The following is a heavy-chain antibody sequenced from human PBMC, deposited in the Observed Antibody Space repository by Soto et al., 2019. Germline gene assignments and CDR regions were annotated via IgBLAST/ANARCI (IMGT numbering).Heavy chain of an antibody. D-gene: IGHD2-21*01. V-gene: IGHV1-3*01. J-gene: IGHJ3*02. CDR1: GYTFNIYA. Sequence: QVRLEQSGADVKTPGASVKVSCQASGYTFNIYAIHWVRQAPGQRTEWMGWMNAGNGNTEYSPKFHGRVTMTRDRYARAACMELSGLTSEDTAVYYCARDCTCCGGDTGREAFDIWGQGTMVTVA. CDR2: MNAGNGNT. CDR3: ARDCTCCGGDTGREAFDI.